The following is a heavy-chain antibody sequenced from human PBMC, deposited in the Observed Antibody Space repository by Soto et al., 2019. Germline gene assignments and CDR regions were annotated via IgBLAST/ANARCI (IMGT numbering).Heavy chain of an antibody. J-gene: IGHJ4*02. CDR3: ARARGYYYDSSGPFDY. V-gene: IGHV1-2*02. CDR2: INPNSGGT. D-gene: IGHD3-22*01. CDR1: GYTFTGYY. Sequence: GASVKVSFKASGYTFTGYYMHWVRQAPGQGLEWMGWINPNSGGTNYAQKFQGRVTMTRDTSISTAYMELSRLRSDDTAVYYCARARGYYYDSSGPFDYWGQGTLVTVSS.